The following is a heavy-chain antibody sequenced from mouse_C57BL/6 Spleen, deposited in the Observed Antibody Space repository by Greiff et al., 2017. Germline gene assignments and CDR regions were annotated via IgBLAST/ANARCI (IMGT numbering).Heavy chain of an antibody. J-gene: IGHJ2*01. D-gene: IGHD1-1*01. CDR3: ARVTTVVAPHFDD. Sequence: VQLQQPGTELVKPGASVKLSCKASGYTFTSYWMHWVKQRPGQGLEWIGNINPSNGGTNYNEKFKSKATLTVDKSSSTAYMQLSILTSEDSAVYYCARVTTVVAPHFDDWGQGTTLTVSS. CDR2: INPSNGGT. CDR1: GYTFTSYW. V-gene: IGHV1-53*01.